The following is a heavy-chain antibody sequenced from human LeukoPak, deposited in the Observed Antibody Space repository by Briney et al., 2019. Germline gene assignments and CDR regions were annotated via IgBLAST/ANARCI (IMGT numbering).Heavy chain of an antibody. V-gene: IGHV1-2*04. J-gene: IGHJ5*02. D-gene: IGHD1-26*01. CDR1: GYTFTGYY. Sequence: ASVKVPCKASGYTFTGYYMHWVRQAPGQGLEWMGWINPNSGGTNYAQKFQGWVTMTRDTSISTAYMELSRLRSDDTAVYYCARGQWELHDNWFDPWGQGTLVTVSS. CDR2: INPNSGGT. CDR3: ARGQWELHDNWFDP.